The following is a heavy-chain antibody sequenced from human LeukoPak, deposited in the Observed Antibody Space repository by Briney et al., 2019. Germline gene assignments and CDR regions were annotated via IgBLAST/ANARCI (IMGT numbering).Heavy chain of an antibody. V-gene: IGHV3-74*01. J-gene: IGHJ3*02. CDR2: INTDGTVT. D-gene: IGHD2-15*01. CDR3: ARIFSATDAFDI. Sequence: PGGSLRLSCAASGFTFSKYWMLWVRQAPGKGLESVSRINTDGTVTTYADSVKGRFTVSRDNAENSLFLQMNSLRAEDTAVYYCARIFSATDAFDIWGQGTMVTVSS. CDR1: GFTFSKYW.